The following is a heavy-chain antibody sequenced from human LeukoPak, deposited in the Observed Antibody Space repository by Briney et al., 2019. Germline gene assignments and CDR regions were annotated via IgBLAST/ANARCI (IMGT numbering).Heavy chain of an antibody. CDR2: ISSSGTYT. J-gene: IGHJ6*03. CDR3: ASYLIGAYYYYMDV. V-gene: IGHV3-21*01. Sequence: GGSLRLSCAASGFTFYTYSMNWVRQAPGKGLEWVSSISSSGTYTYYADSVKGRFTISRDNAKNSLYLQMNSLRAEDTAVYYCASYLIGAYYYYMDVWGKGTTVTVSS. D-gene: IGHD3-22*01. CDR1: GFTFYTYS.